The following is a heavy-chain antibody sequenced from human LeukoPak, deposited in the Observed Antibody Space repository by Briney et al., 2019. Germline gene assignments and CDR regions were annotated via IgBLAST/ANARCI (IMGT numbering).Heavy chain of an antibody. J-gene: IGHJ3*02. D-gene: IGHD6-6*01. Sequence: PSETLSLTCTVSGGSIGSYYWSWIRQPPGKGLDRIGYIYYSGSTNYNPSLKSRVTISVDTSKNQFSLKLSSVTAADTAVYYCARRVAARPRYAFDIWGQGTMVTVSS. CDR2: IYYSGST. CDR1: GGSIGSYY. CDR3: ARRVAARPRYAFDI. V-gene: IGHV4-59*01.